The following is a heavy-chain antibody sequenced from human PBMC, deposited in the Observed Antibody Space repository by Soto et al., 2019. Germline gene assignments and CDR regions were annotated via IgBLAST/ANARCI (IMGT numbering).Heavy chain of an antibody. CDR2: IDWDDDK. D-gene: IGHD5-12*01. Sequence: SGATLVKATQTLRLTCTFSGFSLSTSGMCVRWIRQPPGKALEWLARIDWDDDKYYSTSLKTRLTISKDTSKNQVVLTMTNMEPVDTATSYFAXLLYSGYHSEAFASSAQRTMVTVSS. J-gene: IGHJ3*02. V-gene: IGHV2-70*11. CDR3: AXLLYSGYHSEAFAS. CDR1: GFSLSTSGMC.